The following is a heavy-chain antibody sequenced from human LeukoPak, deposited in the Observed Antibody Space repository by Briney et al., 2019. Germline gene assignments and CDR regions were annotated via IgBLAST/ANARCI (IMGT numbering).Heavy chain of an antibody. J-gene: IGHJ6*03. D-gene: IGHD3-10*01. V-gene: IGHV3-73*01. CDR2: IRSKANSYAT. CDR3: TSHYGSGSYGYYYYYMDV. Sequence: GGSLRLSCAASGFTFTNAWMNWVRQASGKGLEWVGRIRSKANSYATAYAASVKGRFTISRDDSKNTAYLQMNSLKTEDTAVYYCTSHYGSGSYGYYYYYMDVWGKGTTVTISS. CDR1: GFTFTNAW.